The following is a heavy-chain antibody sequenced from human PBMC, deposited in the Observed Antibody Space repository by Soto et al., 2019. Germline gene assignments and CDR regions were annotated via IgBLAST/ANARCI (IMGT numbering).Heavy chain of an antibody. CDR2: INHSGST. D-gene: IGHD6-13*01. CDR1: GGSFSGYY. CDR3: ARGRGVRGSWYLNWFDP. V-gene: IGHV4-34*01. Sequence: QVQLQQWGAGLLKPSETLSLTCAVYGGSFSGYYWSWIRQPPGKGLEWIGEINHSGSTNYNPSLKSRVTISVXXSXNXXSLKLSSVTAADTAVYYCARGRGVRGSWYLNWFDPWGQGTLVTVSS. J-gene: IGHJ5*02.